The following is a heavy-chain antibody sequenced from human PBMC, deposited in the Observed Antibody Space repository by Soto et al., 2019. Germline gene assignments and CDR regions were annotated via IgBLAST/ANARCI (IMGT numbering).Heavy chain of an antibody. D-gene: IGHD2-2*01. V-gene: IGHV1-69*13. J-gene: IGHJ5*02. CDR2: IIPIFGTA. CDR3: ARWPSKYCSSTSCPNCFDP. CDR1: GGTFSSYA. Sequence: RASVKVSCKASGGTFSSYAISWVRQAPGQGLEWMGGIIPIFGTANYAQKFQGRVTITADESTSTAYMELSSLRSEDTAVYYCARWPSKYCSSTSCPNCFDPWGQGTMVTVSS.